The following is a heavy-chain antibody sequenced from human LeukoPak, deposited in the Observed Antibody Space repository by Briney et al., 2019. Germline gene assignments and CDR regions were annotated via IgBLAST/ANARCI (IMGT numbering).Heavy chain of an antibody. J-gene: IGHJ6*02. CDR3: ARAAAGNYYYAMDV. CDR2: TSDSGTT. Sequence: SETLSLTCSVSGGSTSSYYWNWIRQTPGKGLEWIGYTSDSGTTNYNPSVKSRVTISVDTSKNQISLRLSSVTAADTAVYYCARAAAGNYYYAMDVWGQGTTVTVSS. V-gene: IGHV4-59*01. CDR1: GGSTSSYY. D-gene: IGHD6-13*01.